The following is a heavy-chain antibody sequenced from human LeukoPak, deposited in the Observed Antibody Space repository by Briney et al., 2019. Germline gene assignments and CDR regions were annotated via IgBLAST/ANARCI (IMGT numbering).Heavy chain of an antibody. CDR1: GFTFSDYY. Sequence: GGSLRLSCAASGFTFSDYYMSWIRQAPGKGLEWVANIKHDGSDSFYVDSVKGRFTVSRDNSENSLYLQMHSLRVEDTAMYFCARDRRPTIYGGLDSWGQGTVVTVSS. CDR3: ARDRRPTIYGGLDS. J-gene: IGHJ4*02. CDR2: IKHDGSDS. D-gene: IGHD4-17*01. V-gene: IGHV3-7*01.